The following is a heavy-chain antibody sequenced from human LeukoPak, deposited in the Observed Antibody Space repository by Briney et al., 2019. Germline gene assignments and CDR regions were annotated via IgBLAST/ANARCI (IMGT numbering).Heavy chain of an antibody. CDR3: ARSYGSGNYVDY. CDR2: IYYSGST. D-gene: IGHD3-10*01. Sequence: SETLSLTCTVSGGSISSSSYYWGWIRQPPGKGLEWIGSIYYSGSTYYSPSLKSRVTISVDTSKNQFSLKLSSVTAADTAVYYCARSYGSGNYVDYWGQGTLVTVSS. J-gene: IGHJ4*02. CDR1: GGSISSSSYY. V-gene: IGHV4-39*01.